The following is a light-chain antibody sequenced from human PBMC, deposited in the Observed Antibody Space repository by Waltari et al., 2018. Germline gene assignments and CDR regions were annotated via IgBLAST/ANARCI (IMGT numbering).Light chain of an antibody. CDR1: SSNIGVHYG. CDR3: QSYDSSLSAVV. J-gene: IGLJ3*02. Sequence: QSVLTQPPSVSGAPGQRVTISCTGGSSNIGVHYGVHWYQQLPGTAPKPLLYGNSNRPSGVPDRFAGSKSGTSASLAITGLQTKDEAVYYCQSYDSSLSAVVFGGGTKLTVL. CDR2: GNS. V-gene: IGLV1-40*01.